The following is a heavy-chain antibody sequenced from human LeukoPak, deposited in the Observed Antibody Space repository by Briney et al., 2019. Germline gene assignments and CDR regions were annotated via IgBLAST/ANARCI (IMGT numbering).Heavy chain of an antibody. J-gene: IGHJ3*02. V-gene: IGHV3-7*01. Sequence: PGESLRLSCAASGFTFSSYWMSWVRQAPGKGLEWVANIKQDGSEKYYVDSVKGRFTISRDNAKNSLYLQMNSLRAEDTAVYYCAREIDYGDYFDAFDIWGQGTMVTVSS. CDR1: GFTFSSYW. CDR3: AREIDYGDYFDAFDI. D-gene: IGHD4-17*01. CDR2: IKQDGSEK.